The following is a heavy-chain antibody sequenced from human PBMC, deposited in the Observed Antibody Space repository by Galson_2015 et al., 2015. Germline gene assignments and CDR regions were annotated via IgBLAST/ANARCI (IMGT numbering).Heavy chain of an antibody. D-gene: IGHD4-17*01. V-gene: IGHV1-8*01. Sequence: SVKVSCKASGYTFTSYDINWVRQATGQGLEWMGWMNPNSGNTGYAQKFQGRVTMTRDTSTSTVYMELSSLRSEDTAVYYCARDLGYGELAYWGQGTLVTVSS. CDR3: ARDLGYGELAY. CDR2: MNPNSGNT. J-gene: IGHJ4*02. CDR1: GYTFTSYD.